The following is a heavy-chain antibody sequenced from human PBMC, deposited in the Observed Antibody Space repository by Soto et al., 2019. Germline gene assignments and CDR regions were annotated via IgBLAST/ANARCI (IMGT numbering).Heavy chain of an antibody. D-gene: IGHD1-20*01. CDR3: AKTLGVTGCNYFHP. CDR1: GFTFSNYN. J-gene: IGHJ5*02. V-gene: IGHV3-23*01. Sequence: EVQLLESGGGLVQPGGSLRLSCAASGFTFSNYNMNWVRQASGEGLEWVSTILSIGTTYYEDSVKDRFTISSDNSKNTHYLQIDSVRAEVTAVYFCAKTLGVTGCNYFHPWGQGALVTVSS. CDR2: ILSIGTT.